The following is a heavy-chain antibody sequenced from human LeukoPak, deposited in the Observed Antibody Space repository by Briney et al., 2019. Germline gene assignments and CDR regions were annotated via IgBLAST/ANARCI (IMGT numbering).Heavy chain of an antibody. CDR2: IYYSGST. Sequence: MSSETLSLTCTVSGGSISSYYWSWIRQPPGKGLEWIGYIYYSGSTNYNPSLKSRVTISVDTSKNQFSLKLSSVTAADTAVYYCARGPRITGTGYFDYWGQGTLVTVSS. V-gene: IGHV4-59*01. D-gene: IGHD1-20*01. J-gene: IGHJ4*02. CDR1: GGSISSYY. CDR3: ARGPRITGTGYFDY.